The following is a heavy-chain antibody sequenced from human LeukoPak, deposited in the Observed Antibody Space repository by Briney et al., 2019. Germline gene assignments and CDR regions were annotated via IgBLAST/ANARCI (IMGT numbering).Heavy chain of an antibody. D-gene: IGHD3-22*01. V-gene: IGHV4-4*02. CDR1: GGSISSSNW. CDR3: ARDKYYYDSSGYYDAFDI. CDR2: IYHSGST. Sequence: SGTLSLTCAVSGGSISSSNWWSWVGQPPGKGLEWIGEIYHSGSTNYNPSLKSRVTISVDKSKNQFSLKLSSVTAADTAVYYCARDKYYYDSSGYYDAFDIWGQGTMVTVSS. J-gene: IGHJ3*02.